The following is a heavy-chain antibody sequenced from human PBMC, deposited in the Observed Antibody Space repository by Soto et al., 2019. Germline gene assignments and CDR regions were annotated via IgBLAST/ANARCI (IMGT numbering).Heavy chain of an antibody. CDR2: IYWEDDK. J-gene: IGHJ4*02. CDR1: GFSLTTSGVG. CDR3: AHRVLRTVFGLVTTTAIYFDF. V-gene: IGHV2-5*02. D-gene: IGHD3-3*01. Sequence: QITLNESGPTVVSPTETLTLTCRFSGFSLTTSGVGVGWIRQSPGKAPEWLALIYWEDDKRYSASLKSRLTMNRDTSKNQEVLTVSELDPTDTATYYCAHRVLRTVFGLVTTTAIYFDFWGQGTPVAVSS.